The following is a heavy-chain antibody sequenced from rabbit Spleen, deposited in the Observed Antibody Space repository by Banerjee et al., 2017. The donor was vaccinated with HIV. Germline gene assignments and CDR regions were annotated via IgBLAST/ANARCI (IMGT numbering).Heavy chain of an antibody. V-gene: IGHV1S40*01. Sequence: QSLEESGGDLVKPEGSLTLTCAASGIDFSGTVYVCWVRQAPGRGLEWIACIFAGGTDTTYYASWAKGRITISKTSSTMDLQMTSLTAADTATYFCARDTSSSFSSYGMDLWARAPSSPS. J-gene: IGHJ6*01. CDR3: ARDTSSSFSSYGMDL. D-gene: IGHD1-1*01. CDR2: IFAGGTDTT. CDR1: GIDFSGTVY.